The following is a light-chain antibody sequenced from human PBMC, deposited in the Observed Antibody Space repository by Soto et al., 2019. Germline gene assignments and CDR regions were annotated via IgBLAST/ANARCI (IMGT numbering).Light chain of an antibody. J-gene: IGKJ4*01. V-gene: IGKV1-9*01. Sequence: IQLTQSPSFLSASVGDRVTITCRASQGISGYLAWYQQKPGKAPDLLIYSASTLQSGVPLRFSGRGSGTEFTLTISGLQPKDFATYYCQQLNSYPYTFGGGTEVEIK. CDR3: QQLNSYPYT. CDR1: QGISGY. CDR2: SAS.